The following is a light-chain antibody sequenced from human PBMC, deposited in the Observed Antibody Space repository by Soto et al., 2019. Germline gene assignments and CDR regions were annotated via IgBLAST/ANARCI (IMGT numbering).Light chain of an antibody. Sequence: DIQMTQSPSTLSASIGDRVTITCRASQSFSTYLAWYQQKPGKAPKLLIYKASSLESGVPSRFSGSGSGTEFALTISSLQPDDFATYYCQQYNSYPYTFGQGTKLEIK. J-gene: IGKJ2*01. CDR1: QSFSTY. CDR3: QQYNSYPYT. V-gene: IGKV1-5*03. CDR2: KAS.